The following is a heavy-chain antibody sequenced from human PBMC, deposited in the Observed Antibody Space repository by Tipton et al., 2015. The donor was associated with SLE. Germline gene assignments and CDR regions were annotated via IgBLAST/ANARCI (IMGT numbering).Heavy chain of an antibody. D-gene: IGHD2-15*01. Sequence: SLRLSCAASGFTFSSYWMHWVRQAPGKGLVWVSRINSDGSSTSYADSVKGRFTISRDNAKNTLYLQMNSLRAEDTAVYYCARGGRTFYYYYYGMDVWGQGTTVTVSS. J-gene: IGHJ6*02. CDR3: ARGGRTFYYYYYGMDV. V-gene: IGHV3-74*01. CDR1: GFTFSSYW. CDR2: INSDGSST.